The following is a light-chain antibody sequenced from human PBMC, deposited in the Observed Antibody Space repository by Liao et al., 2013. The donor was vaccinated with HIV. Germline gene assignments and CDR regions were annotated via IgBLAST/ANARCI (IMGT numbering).Light chain of an antibody. J-gene: IGLJ2*01. CDR2: YDN. V-gene: IGLV3-21*01. CDR1: NIGTNS. CDR3: QVWDSNHDHLGVV. Sequence: SYVLTQPPSVSVAPGKTATITCGGNNIGTNSVHWYQQRPGQAPVLVIYYDNDRPSGIPERFSGSNLGLTATLTISRVEAGDEADYYCQVWDSNHDHLGVVFGGGTKLTVL.